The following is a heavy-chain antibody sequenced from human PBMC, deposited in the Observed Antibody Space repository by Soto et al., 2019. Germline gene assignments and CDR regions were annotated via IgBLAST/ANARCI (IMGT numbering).Heavy chain of an antibody. CDR3: ARQRADYDSSGSKRGSDY. Sequence: SETLSLTCTVSGGSISSSSYYWGWIRQPPGKGLEWIGSFYYSGSTYYNPSLKSRVTISVDTSKNQFSLKLSSVTAADTAVYYCARQRADYDSSGSKRGSDYWGQGTLVTVSS. CDR1: GGSISSSSYY. CDR2: FYYSGST. D-gene: IGHD3-22*01. V-gene: IGHV4-39*01. J-gene: IGHJ4*02.